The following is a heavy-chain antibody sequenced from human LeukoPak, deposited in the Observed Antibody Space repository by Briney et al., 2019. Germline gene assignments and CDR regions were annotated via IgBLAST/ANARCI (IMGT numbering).Heavy chain of an antibody. CDR1: GITFSNYN. CDR2: ISNSGGNI. CDR3: ARERYYYDSSGFDY. J-gene: IGHJ4*02. V-gene: IGHV3-21*01. D-gene: IGHD3-22*01. Sequence: AGGSLRLSCAASGITFSNYNMNWVRQAPGKGLEWVSSISNSGGNIDYADSVKGRFTISRDNAKNSLYLQMNSLRAEDTAVYYCARERYYYDSSGFDYWGQGTLVTVSS.